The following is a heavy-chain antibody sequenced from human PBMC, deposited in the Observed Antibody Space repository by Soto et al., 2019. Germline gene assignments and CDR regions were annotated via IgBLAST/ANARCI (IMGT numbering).Heavy chain of an antibody. CDR2: IYYSGST. Sequence: QVQLQESGPGLVKPSETLSLTCTVFGGSISSYYWSWIRQPPGKGLGWIGYIYYSGSTSYNPALQSPVTISVDTAKNQFSQKLSSVTAADTAVYYCARVRSGYQYYRDVWGKGTTVTVSS. V-gene: IGHV4-59*01. J-gene: IGHJ6*03. CDR3: ARVRSGYQYYRDV. CDR1: GGSISSYY.